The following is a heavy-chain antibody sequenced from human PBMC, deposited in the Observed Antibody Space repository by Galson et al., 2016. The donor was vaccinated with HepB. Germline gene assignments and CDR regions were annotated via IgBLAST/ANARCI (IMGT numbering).Heavy chain of an antibody. CDR2: ITFNSGNM. J-gene: IGHJ3*01. Sequence: SLRLSCAASGFNFDGFAMHWVRQVPGKGLEWVAGITFNSGNMAYGDSVKGRFTISRDNSKNTLYLQMDSLRAEDRAVYYCVYSVTYVGYPVEVWGQGTMVTVSS. CDR1: GFNFDGFA. D-gene: IGHD4-23*01. V-gene: IGHV3-9*01. CDR3: VYSVTYVGYPVEV.